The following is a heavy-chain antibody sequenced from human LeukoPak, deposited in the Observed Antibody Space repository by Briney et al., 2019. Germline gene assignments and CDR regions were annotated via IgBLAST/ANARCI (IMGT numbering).Heavy chain of an antibody. CDR2: ISYDGSNK. V-gene: IGHV3-30-3*01. Sequence: GGSQRLSCAASGFTFSSYAMHWVRQAPGKGLEWVAVISYDGSNKYYADSVKGRFTISRDNSKNTLYLQMNSLRAEDMAVYYCARPLYSGSYVYFDYWGQGTLVTVSS. CDR3: ARPLYSGSYVYFDY. CDR1: GFTFSSYA. J-gene: IGHJ4*02. D-gene: IGHD1-26*01.